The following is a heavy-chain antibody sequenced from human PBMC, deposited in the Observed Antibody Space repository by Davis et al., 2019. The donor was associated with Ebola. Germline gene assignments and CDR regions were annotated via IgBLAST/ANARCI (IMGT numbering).Heavy chain of an antibody. CDR2: ISGSGGST. CDR3: APRGGLVLY. CDR1: GLTFSSYA. J-gene: IGHJ4*02. V-gene: IGHV3-23*01. D-gene: IGHD6-6*01. Sequence: GESLKISCAASGLTFSSYAMSWVRQAPGKGLEWVSGISGSGGSTYYADSVKGWFTISRDNSKNTLYLQMNSLRAEDTAVYYCAPRGGLVLYWGQGTLVTVSS.